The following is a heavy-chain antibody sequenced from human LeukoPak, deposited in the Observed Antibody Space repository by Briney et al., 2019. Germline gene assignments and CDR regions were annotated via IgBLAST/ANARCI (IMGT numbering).Heavy chain of an antibody. CDR2: ISGSGGST. CDR3: AKDAIVVVVAAHDY. D-gene: IGHD2-15*01. J-gene: IGHJ4*02. V-gene: IGHV3-23*01. CDR1: GFTFSSYA. Sequence: GGSLRLSCAASGFTFSSYAMSWVRRAPGKGLEWVSAISGSGGSTYYADSVKGRFTISRDNSKNTLYLQMNSLRAEDTAVYYCAKDAIVVVVAAHDYWGQGTLVTVSS.